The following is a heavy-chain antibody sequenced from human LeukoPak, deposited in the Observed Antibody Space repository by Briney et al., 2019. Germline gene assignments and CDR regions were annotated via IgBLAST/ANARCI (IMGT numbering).Heavy chain of an antibody. CDR2: ISYDGSNK. J-gene: IGHJ4*02. V-gene: IGHV3-30*18. CDR3: AKGKSDY. CDR1: GFTFSSYG. Sequence: GRSLRLSCAASGFTFSSYGMHWVRQAPGKGLEWVAVISYDGSNKYYADSVKGRFTISRDNSKNTLYLQMDSLRAEDTAVYYCAKGKSDYWGQGTLVTVSS.